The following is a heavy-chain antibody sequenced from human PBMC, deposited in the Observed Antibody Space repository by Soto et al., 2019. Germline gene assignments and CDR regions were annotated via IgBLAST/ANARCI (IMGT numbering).Heavy chain of an antibody. V-gene: IGHV4-39*02. J-gene: IGHJ3*02. Sequence: PSETLSLTCTVSGGSISTTTYYWGWVRQPPGKGLEWIGNIYYTGRTYYNPSLKSRVTISVDTSNNQFSLRLNSVTAADTAVYYCARDVVHCGGDCYSGYDAFDIWGQGTMVTVSS. CDR3: ARDVVHCGGDCYSGYDAFDI. CDR2: IYYTGRT. CDR1: GGSISTTTYY. D-gene: IGHD2-21*02.